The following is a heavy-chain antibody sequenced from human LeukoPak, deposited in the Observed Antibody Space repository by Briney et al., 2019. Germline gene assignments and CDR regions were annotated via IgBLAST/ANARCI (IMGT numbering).Heavy chain of an antibody. CDR1: GFTVSSNY. J-gene: IGHJ4*02. CDR3: ARAKYYYDSSGYYYAYYFDY. V-gene: IGHV3-53*01. D-gene: IGHD3-22*01. CDR2: IYSGGST. Sequence: GGSLRLSCAASGFTVSSNYMSWVRQAPGKGLEWVSVIYSGGSTYYADSVKGRFTISRDNSKNTLYLQMNSLRAEDMAVYYCARAKYYYDSSGYYYAYYFDYWGQGTLVTVSS.